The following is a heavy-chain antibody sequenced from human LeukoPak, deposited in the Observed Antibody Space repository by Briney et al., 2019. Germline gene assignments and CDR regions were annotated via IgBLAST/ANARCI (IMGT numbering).Heavy chain of an antibody. CDR2: TITYNGHT. CDR3: AREGGRYCSGGSCYSSNGWYGGLNY. D-gene: IGHD2-15*01. J-gene: IGHJ4*02. CDR1: GYTFTSYG. V-gene: IGHV1-18*01. Sequence: ASVKVSCKASGYTFTSYGISWVRQAPGQGLEWMGWTITYNGHTNYARKVQGRVTMTTDTSTCTAYMELRSMRSDDTAVYYCAREGGRYCSGGSCYSSNGWYGGLNYWGQGTLVTVSS.